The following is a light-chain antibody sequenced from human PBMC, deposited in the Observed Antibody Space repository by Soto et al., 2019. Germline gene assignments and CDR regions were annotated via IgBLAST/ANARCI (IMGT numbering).Light chain of an antibody. CDR1: QSVSSSY. J-gene: IGKJ2*01. CDR3: QQYGDSYT. V-gene: IGKV3-20*01. Sequence: EVVLTQSPGTLSLSPGERATLSCRASQSVSSSYLAWYQQKPGQAPRLLIYGASIRATGIPDRFSGSGSGTDFTLTISRLEPEDFAVYYCQQYGDSYTFGQGNKLEIK. CDR2: GAS.